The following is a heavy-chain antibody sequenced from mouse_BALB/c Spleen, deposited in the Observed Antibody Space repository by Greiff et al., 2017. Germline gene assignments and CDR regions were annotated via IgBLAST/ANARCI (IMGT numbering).Heavy chain of an antibody. CDR3: AREDDGYYAWFAY. Sequence: EVQLQESGGDLVKPGGSLKLSCAASGFTFSSYAMSWVRQTPEKRLEWVASISSGGSTYYPDSVKGRFTISRDNARNILYLQMSSLRSEDTAMYYCAREDDGYYAWFAYWGQGTLVTVSA. V-gene: IGHV5-6-5*01. D-gene: IGHD2-3*01. CDR1: GFTFSSYA. CDR2: ISSGGST. J-gene: IGHJ3*01.